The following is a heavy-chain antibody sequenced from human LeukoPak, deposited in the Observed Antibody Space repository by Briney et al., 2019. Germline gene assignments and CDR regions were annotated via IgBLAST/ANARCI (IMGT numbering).Heavy chain of an antibody. CDR1: GYTFTSHG. CDR3: ARTTSYDYVWGSYRPYGY. CDR2: ISTYNGNT. J-gene: IGHJ4*02. Sequence: GASVKVSCKASGYTFTSHGISWVRQVPGQGLEWMGWISTYNGNTNYAQKLQGRVSMTTDTSTSTAYMDLRSLRSDDTAVYYCARTTSYDYVWGSYRPYGYWGQGTLVTVSS. V-gene: IGHV1-18*01. D-gene: IGHD3-16*02.